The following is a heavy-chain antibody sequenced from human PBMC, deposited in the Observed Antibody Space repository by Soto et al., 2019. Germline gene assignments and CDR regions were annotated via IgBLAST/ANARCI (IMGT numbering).Heavy chain of an antibody. D-gene: IGHD2-21*01. Sequence: QVQLVQSGAEVKKPGSSVKVSCKASGGNFNNYAISWVRQAPAQGLQWMGGIIPIIDTTHYAQKLQGRVTISDDRGRTTVYMELTGLTSDDSATYFCATEPRDREAFSRWGQGTVVTVSS. J-gene: IGHJ3*01. CDR2: IIPIIDTT. V-gene: IGHV1-69*06. CDR3: ATEPRDREAFSR. CDR1: GGNFNNYA.